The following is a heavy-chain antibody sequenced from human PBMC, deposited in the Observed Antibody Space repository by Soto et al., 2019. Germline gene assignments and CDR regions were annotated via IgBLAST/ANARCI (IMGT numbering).Heavy chain of an antibody. CDR2: INHSGST. Sequence: PSETLSLTCAVYGGSFSGYYWSWIRQPPGKGLEWIGEINHSGSTNYNPSLKSRVTISVDTSKNQFSLKLSSVTAADTAVYYRARGDIFPGYSYWGQGTLVPVSP. J-gene: IGHJ4*02. CDR1: GGSFSGYY. CDR3: ARGDIFPGYSY. V-gene: IGHV4-34*01. D-gene: IGHD3-9*01.